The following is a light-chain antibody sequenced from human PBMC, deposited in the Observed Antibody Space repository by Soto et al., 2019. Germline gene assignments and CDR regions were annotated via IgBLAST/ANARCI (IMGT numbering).Light chain of an antibody. CDR2: MAS. J-gene: IGKJ1*01. Sequence: DIQMTQSPSTLSASVGDRVTITCRASQSISSWLAWYQQKPGKAPRLLIYMASSLESGVPSRFSGSGSGTEFTLTIRRLQPDDFAPYYCQQYKSYPWRCGQGTKVEIK. CDR3: QQYKSYPWR. CDR1: QSISSW. V-gene: IGKV1-5*03.